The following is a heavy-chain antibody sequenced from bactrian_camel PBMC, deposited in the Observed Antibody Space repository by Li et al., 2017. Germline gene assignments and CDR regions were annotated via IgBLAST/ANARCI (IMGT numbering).Heavy chain of an antibody. Sequence: HVQLVESGGGLVQPGGSLTLACAASGFPFSTYAMTWVRQAEGKGLEWVATIYTDISRTAYADSVKGRVSISRDNAKDTLYLQMNSLKIEDTAVYYCALGSSRQATMTTRGKGTQVTVS. CDR1: GFPFSTYA. CDR2: IYTDISRT. D-gene: IGHD3*01. J-gene: IGHJ4*01. V-gene: IGHV3-2*01.